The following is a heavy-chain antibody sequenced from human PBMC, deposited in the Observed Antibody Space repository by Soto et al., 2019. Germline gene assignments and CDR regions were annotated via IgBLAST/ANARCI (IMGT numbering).Heavy chain of an antibody. CDR1: GGSVSSSY. Sequence: SETLSLTCNVSGGSVSSSYWSWIRLPPGKGLEWIGYVYHIGSAIYNPSLKSRVTISLDRSKNQFSLRLSSVTAEDTAVYYCARGPGRAEAVKFDCWGQGTLVTVSS. J-gene: IGHJ4*02. V-gene: IGHV4-59*02. D-gene: IGHD6-19*01. CDR3: ARGPGRAEAVKFDC. CDR2: VYHIGSA.